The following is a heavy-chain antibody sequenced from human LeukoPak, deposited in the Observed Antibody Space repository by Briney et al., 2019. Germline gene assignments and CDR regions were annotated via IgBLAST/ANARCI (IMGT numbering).Heavy chain of an antibody. V-gene: IGHV3-23*01. D-gene: IGHD2-8*01. CDR2: LSGGGGST. Sequence: GGSLRLSCAASGFTFSSYAMSWVRQAPGKGREWVSGLSGGGGSTFYTDSVKGRCTISRDNSKNTLYLQMSSLRAEDTAVYFCAKSSSGLGLNEYFDLWGRGTLVTVSS. J-gene: IGHJ2*01. CDR1: GFTFSSYA. CDR3: AKSSSGLGLNEYFDL.